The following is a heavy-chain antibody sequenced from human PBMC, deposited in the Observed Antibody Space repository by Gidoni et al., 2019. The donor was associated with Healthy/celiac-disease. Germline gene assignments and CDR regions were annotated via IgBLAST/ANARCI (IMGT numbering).Heavy chain of an antibody. D-gene: IGHD6-19*01. CDR1: GFTFDDYA. CDR3: AKDYPGIAVAGQFDY. CDR2: ISWNSGSI. J-gene: IGHJ4*02. V-gene: IGHV3-9*01. Sequence: EVQLVESGGGLVQPGRSLRLSCAASGFTFDDYAMHWVRQAPGKGLEWVSGISWNSGSIGYADSVKGRFTISRDNAKNSLYLQMNSLRAEDTALYYCAKDYPGIAVAGQFDYWGQGTLVTVSS.